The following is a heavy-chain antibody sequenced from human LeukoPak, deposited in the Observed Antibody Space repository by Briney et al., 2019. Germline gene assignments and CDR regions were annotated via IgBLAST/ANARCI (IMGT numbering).Heavy chain of an antibody. CDR1: GYTFTTYD. Sequence: GASVKASCKASGYTFTTYDINWVRQATGQGLEWMGWMNPKSGNTGYAQNFQGRVTITRDTSISTAYMELSGLRSEDTAVYYCARVAGSIDYWGQGTLVTVSS. CDR2: MNPKSGNT. D-gene: IGHD6-19*01. CDR3: ARVAGSIDY. V-gene: IGHV1-8*03. J-gene: IGHJ4*02.